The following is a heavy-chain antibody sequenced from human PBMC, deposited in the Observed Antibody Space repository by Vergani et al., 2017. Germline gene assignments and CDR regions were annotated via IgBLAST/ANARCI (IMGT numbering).Heavy chain of an antibody. V-gene: IGHV2-5*01. D-gene: IGHD6-19*01. CDR3: AHRLGPSGWYDENNWFDP. CDR1: GFSLSTSGVG. Sequence: QITLKESGPTLVKPTQTLTLTCTFSGFSLSTSGVGVGWIRQPPGKALEWLALIYWNDDKRYSPSLKSRLTITKDTAKNQVVLTMTNMDPVDTATYYCAHRLGPSGWYDENNWFDPWGQGTLVTVSS. J-gene: IGHJ5*02. CDR2: IYWNDDK.